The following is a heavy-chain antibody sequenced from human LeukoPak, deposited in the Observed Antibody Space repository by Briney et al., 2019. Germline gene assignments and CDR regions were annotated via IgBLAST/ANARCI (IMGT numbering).Heavy chain of an antibody. Sequence: SVKVSCKASGGTFSSYAISWVRQAPGQGLEWMGGIIPIFGTANYAQKFQGRVTITADESTSTAYMELSSLRSEDTAVYYCARAMEWELQGLKHRHDAFDIWGQGTMVTVSS. CDR1: GGTFSSYA. CDR3: ARAMEWELQGLKHRHDAFDI. J-gene: IGHJ3*02. V-gene: IGHV1-69*13. CDR2: IIPIFGTA. D-gene: IGHD1-26*01.